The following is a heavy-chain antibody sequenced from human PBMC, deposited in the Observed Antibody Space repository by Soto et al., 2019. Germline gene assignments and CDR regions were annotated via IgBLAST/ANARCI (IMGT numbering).Heavy chain of an antibody. V-gene: IGHV3-48*01. CDR1: GFTFSSYS. Sequence: EVQLVESGGGLVQPGGSLRLSCAASGFTFSSYSMNWVRQAPGKGLEWVSYISSSSSTIDYADSVKGRFTISRDNAKNSLYLQMNSLRAEDTAVYYCARDPDSSGWYNWFDPWGQGTLVTVSS. CDR2: ISSSSSTI. J-gene: IGHJ5*02. CDR3: ARDPDSSGWYNWFDP. D-gene: IGHD6-19*01.